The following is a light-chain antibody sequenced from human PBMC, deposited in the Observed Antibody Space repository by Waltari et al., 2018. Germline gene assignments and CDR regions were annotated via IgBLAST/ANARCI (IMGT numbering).Light chain of an antibody. J-gene: IGKJ2*01. Sequence: IVLTQSPGTLSLSPGERATLSCRASQSVSSSYLAWYQQKPGQAPRLLIYDASNRATGIPDRFSGSGSGTDFTLTISRLEPEDFAVYYCQQYGSSPYTFGQGTKLEI. CDR2: DAS. CDR3: QQYGSSPYT. CDR1: QSVSSSY. V-gene: IGKV3-20*01.